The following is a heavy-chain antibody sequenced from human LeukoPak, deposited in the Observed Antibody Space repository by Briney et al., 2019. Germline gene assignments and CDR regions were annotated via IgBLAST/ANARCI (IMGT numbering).Heavy chain of an antibody. CDR1: GGSFSGYY. CDR2: INHSGST. Sequence: PSETLSLTCAVYGGSFSGYYWSWIRQLPGKGLEWIGEINHSGSTNYNPSLKSRVIISVDTSKNQFSLKLSSVTAADTAVYYCARDVYSSGWYDPFDYWGQGTLVTVSS. D-gene: IGHD6-19*01. CDR3: ARDVYSSGWYDPFDY. V-gene: IGHV4-34*01. J-gene: IGHJ4*02.